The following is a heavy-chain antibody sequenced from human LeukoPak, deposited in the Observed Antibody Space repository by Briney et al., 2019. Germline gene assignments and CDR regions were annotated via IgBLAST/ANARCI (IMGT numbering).Heavy chain of an antibody. J-gene: IGHJ6*03. CDR3: ARLSPPESLYYYYYYMDV. Sequence: PSETLSLTCTVSGYSISNGYYWGWIRQPPGKGLEWIGSIYHSGSTYYNPSLKSRVTISVDTSKNQFSLKLSSVTAADTAVYYCARLSPPESLYYYYYYMDVWGKGTTVTVSS. V-gene: IGHV4-38-2*02. CDR2: IYHSGST. CDR1: GYSISNGYY.